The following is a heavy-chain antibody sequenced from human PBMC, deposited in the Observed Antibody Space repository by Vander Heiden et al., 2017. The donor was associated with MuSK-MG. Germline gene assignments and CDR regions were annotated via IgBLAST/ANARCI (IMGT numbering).Heavy chain of an antibody. D-gene: IGHD3-3*01. Sequence: QVQLQESGPGLVKPSQTLSLTCTFSGGSISSGSYYWSWIRQPAGKGLEWIGRIYTSGSTNYNPSLKSRVTISVDTSKNQFSLKLSSVTAADTAVYYCAREGYDFWSGYYTLDYWGQGTLVTVSS. CDR1: GGSISSGSYY. CDR2: IYTSGST. CDR3: AREGYDFWSGYYTLDY. J-gene: IGHJ4*02. V-gene: IGHV4-61*02.